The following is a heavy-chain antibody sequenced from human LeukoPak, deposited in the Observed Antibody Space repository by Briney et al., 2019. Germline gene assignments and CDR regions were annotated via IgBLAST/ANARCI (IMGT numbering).Heavy chain of an antibody. CDR3: ARDNWTGGSGRNYYYGMDV. CDR1: GGSISSYY. V-gene: IGHV4-59*12. D-gene: IGHD3-10*01. CDR2: IYYSGST. Sequence: PSETLSLTCTVSGGSISSYYWSWIRQPPGKGLEWIGYIYYSGSTNYNPSLKSRVTISVDTSKNQFSLKLSSVTAADTAVYYCARDNWTGGSGRNYYYGMDVWGQGTTVTVSS. J-gene: IGHJ6*02.